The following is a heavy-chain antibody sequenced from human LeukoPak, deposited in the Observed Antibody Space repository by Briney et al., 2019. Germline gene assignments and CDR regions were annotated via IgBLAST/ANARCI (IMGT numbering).Heavy chain of an antibody. CDR3: TTLTNDSGYDY. D-gene: IGHD4-17*01. V-gene: IGHV3-15*01. CDR2: IKSRTDGGTT. J-gene: IGHJ3*01. CDR1: GFTFSNYG. Sequence: GGSLRLSCAASGFTFSNYGMSWVRQAPGRGLEWVGRIKSRTDGGTTDYAAPVKGRFTISRDDSKNTLYLQMNSLKTEDTAVYYCTTLTNDSGYDYWGQGTMVTVSS.